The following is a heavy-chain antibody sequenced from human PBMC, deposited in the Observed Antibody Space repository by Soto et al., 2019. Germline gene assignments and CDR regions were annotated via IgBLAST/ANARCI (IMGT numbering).Heavy chain of an antibody. V-gene: IGHV4-34*01. CDR1: GGSFSGYY. Sequence: SETLSLTCAVYGGSFSGYYWSWIRQPPGKGLEWIGEINHSGSTNYNPSLKSRVTISVDTSKNQFSLKLSSVTAADTAVYYCASGCGGDCYSLFSAYNWFDPWGQGTLVTVSS. J-gene: IGHJ5*02. D-gene: IGHD2-21*02. CDR2: INHSGST. CDR3: ASGCGGDCYSLFSAYNWFDP.